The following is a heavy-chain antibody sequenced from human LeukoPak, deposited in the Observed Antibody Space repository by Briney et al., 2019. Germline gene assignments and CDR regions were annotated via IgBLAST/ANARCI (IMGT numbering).Heavy chain of an antibody. V-gene: IGHV1-2*02. J-gene: IGHJ1*01. Sequence: VASVKVSCKASRYSFIGYHMHWVRQAPGQGLEWMGWIDPNSGGTNYAQKFQGRVTMTRDTSITTVYMELSRLRSDDTAVYYCSRASIAVAAVAGYWGQGTLVTVSS. D-gene: IGHD6-19*01. CDR3: SRASIAVAAVAGY. CDR1: RYSFIGYH. CDR2: IDPNSGGT.